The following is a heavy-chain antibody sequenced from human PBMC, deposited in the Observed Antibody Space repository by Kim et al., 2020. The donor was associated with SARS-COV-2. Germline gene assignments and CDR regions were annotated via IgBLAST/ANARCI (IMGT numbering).Heavy chain of an antibody. D-gene: IGHD6-13*01. Sequence: ASVKVSCKASGYTFTSYDINWVRQATGQGLEWMGWMNPNSGNTGYAQKFQGRVTMTRNTSISTAYMELSSLRSEDTAVYYCARVMAAGTERINWFDPWGQGTLVTVSS. V-gene: IGHV1-8*01. CDR1: GYTFTSYD. J-gene: IGHJ5*02. CDR2: MNPNSGNT. CDR3: ARVMAAGTERINWFDP.